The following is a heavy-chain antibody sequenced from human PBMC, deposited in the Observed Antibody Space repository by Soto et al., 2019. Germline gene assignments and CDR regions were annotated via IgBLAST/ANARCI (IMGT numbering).Heavy chain of an antibody. V-gene: IGHV3-48*02. J-gene: IGHJ5*02. D-gene: IGHD2-21*01. CDR2: ISSSSSTI. Sequence: EVQLVESGGGLVQPGGSLRLSCAASGFTFSSYSMNWVRQAPGKGLEWVSYISSSSSTIYYADSVKGRFTISRDNAKNSLYLQMNNLRDEDTAVYYCARGPQLRIVGDWFDPWGQGTLVTVSS. CDR1: GFTFSSYS. CDR3: ARGPQLRIVGDWFDP.